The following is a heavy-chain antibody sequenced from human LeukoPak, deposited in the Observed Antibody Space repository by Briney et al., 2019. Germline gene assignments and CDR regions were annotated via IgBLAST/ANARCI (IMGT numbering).Heavy chain of an antibody. CDR2: ISSSGSTI. Sequence: GGSLRLSCAASGFTFSDYYMSWIRQAPGKGLEWVSYISSSGSTIYYADSVKGRFTISRDNAKNSLYLQINSLRAEDTAVYYCARVPKGGGYYYYYMDVWGKGTTVTISS. V-gene: IGHV3-11*01. J-gene: IGHJ6*03. D-gene: IGHD3-16*01. CDR1: GFTFSDYY. CDR3: ARVPKGGGYYYYYMDV.